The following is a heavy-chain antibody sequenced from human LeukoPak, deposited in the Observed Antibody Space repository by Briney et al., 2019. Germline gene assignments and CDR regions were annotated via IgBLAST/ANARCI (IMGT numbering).Heavy chain of an antibody. J-gene: IGHJ6*02. V-gene: IGHV3-43*02. CDR3: AKDIGYSRYYGMDV. CDR2: ISGDDGST. CDR1: GFTFDDYV. D-gene: IGHD6-13*01. Sequence: GGSLRLSCAASGFTFDDYVMHWVRQAPGKGLEWVTLISGDDGSTYYADSVKGRFTISRDNSKNSLYLQMNSLRTEDTALYYCAKDIGYSRYYGMDVWGQGTTVTVS.